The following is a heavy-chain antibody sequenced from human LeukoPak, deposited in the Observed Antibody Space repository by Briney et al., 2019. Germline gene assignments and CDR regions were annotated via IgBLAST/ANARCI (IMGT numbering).Heavy chain of an antibody. Sequence: GGSLRLSCAASGFTFSSYAMSWVRQAPGKGLEWVSTISASGSSTYYVDSVKGRFTISRDKSKNTLHLQMHSLRAEDTAVFYCAKGGALKSYYFDYWGQGTLVTVSS. D-gene: IGHD3-16*01. V-gene: IGHV3-23*01. CDR2: ISASGSST. CDR1: GFTFSSYA. J-gene: IGHJ4*02. CDR3: AKGGALKSYYFDY.